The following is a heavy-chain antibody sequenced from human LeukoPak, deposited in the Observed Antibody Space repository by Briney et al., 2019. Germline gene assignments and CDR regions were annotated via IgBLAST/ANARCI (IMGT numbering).Heavy chain of an antibody. CDR1: GYTFTGYY. V-gene: IGHV1-2*04. D-gene: IGHD7-27*01. CDR2: INPNSGGT. Sequence: ASVKVSCKASGYTFTGYYMHWVRQAPGQGLEWMGWINPNSGGTNYAQKFQGWVTMTRDTSISTAYMELSRLRSDDTAVYYCARTFTKLGYYYYYMDVWGKGTTVTVSS. J-gene: IGHJ6*03. CDR3: ARTFTKLGYYYYYMDV.